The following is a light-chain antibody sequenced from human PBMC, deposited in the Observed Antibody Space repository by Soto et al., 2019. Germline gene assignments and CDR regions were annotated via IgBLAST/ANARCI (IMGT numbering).Light chain of an antibody. Sequence: EIVLTQSPATLSLSPGERATLSCRASQSVSVYLAWFQQKPGQPPRLLIYDASKRATGIPPRFSGSGSTTDFTLTIRRLEPEDFAVYFCHQRAGWPPTFGGGTKVDIK. CDR1: QSVSVY. V-gene: IGKV3-11*01. CDR3: HQRAGWPPT. J-gene: IGKJ4*01. CDR2: DAS.